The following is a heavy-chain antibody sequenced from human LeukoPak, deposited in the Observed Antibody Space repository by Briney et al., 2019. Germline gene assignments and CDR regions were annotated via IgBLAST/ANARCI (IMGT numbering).Heavy chain of an antibody. Sequence: GGSLRLSCAASGFTYSNYNMNWVRQAPRKGLEWVSYISSSSSTVKGRFTISRDNAKNSLYLQMNSLRAEDTAVYYCARDSDYYDSSDHDYWGQGTLVTVSS. CDR3: ARDSDYYDSSDHDY. CDR2: ISSSSST. CDR1: GFTYSNYN. V-gene: IGHV3-48*01. D-gene: IGHD3-22*01. J-gene: IGHJ4*02.